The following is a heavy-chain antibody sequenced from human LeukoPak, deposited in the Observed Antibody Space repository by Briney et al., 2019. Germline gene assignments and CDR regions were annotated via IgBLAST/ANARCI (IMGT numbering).Heavy chain of an antibody. Sequence: GGSLRLSCAASGFTFSTYTMNWVRQAPGKGLEWVPSISSRSSYIYYADSVKGRFTISRDNAKNSLYLQMNSLRAEDTAVYYCARDPFSGYDKRVYYFDYWGQGTLVTVSS. CDR2: ISSRSSYI. CDR3: ARDPFSGYDKRVYYFDY. D-gene: IGHD5-12*01. J-gene: IGHJ4*02. V-gene: IGHV3-21*01. CDR1: GFTFSTYT.